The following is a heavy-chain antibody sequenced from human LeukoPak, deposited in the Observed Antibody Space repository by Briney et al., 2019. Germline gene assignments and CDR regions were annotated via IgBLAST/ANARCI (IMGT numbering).Heavy chain of an antibody. V-gene: IGHV1-24*01. Sequence: ASVKVSCKVSGYTLTELSMHWVRQAPGKGLEWMGGFDPEEGETIYAQKFQGRVTMTEDTSTDTAYMELSSLRSEDTAVYYCAMGYSSGWYYFDYWGQGTLVTVSS. CDR3: AMGYSSGWYYFDY. CDR1: GYTLTELS. D-gene: IGHD6-19*01. J-gene: IGHJ4*02. CDR2: FDPEEGET.